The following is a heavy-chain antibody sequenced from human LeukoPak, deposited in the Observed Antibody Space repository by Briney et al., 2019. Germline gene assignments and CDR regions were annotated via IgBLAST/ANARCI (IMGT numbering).Heavy chain of an antibody. CDR2: TYYRSKWYN. Sequence: SQTLSLTCAISGDSDSSNMAAWNWIRQSPSRGLEWLGRTYYRSKWYNDYAVSMKSRITINPDTSKDQFSLQLNSVTPEDTAVYYCARDAGSGWSSFDYWGQGTLVTVSS. CDR1: GDSDSSNMAA. V-gene: IGHV6-1*01. J-gene: IGHJ4*02. CDR3: ARDAGSGWSSFDY. D-gene: IGHD6-19*01.